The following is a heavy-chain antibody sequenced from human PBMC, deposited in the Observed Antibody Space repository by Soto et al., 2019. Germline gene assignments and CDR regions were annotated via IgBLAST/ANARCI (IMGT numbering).Heavy chain of an antibody. V-gene: IGHV1-69*13. CDR1: GGTFSSYA. CDR3: ARVPQYGDYLLSFDY. D-gene: IGHD4-17*01. Sequence: SVKVSCKASGGTFSSYAISWVRQAPGQGLEWMGGIIPIFGTANYAQKFQGRVTITADESTSTAYMELSSLRSEDTAVYYCARVPQYGDYLLSFDYWGQGTLVTVSS. J-gene: IGHJ4*02. CDR2: IIPIFGTA.